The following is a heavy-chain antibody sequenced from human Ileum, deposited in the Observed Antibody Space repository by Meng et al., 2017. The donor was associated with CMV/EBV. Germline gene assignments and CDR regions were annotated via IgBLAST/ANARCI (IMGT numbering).Heavy chain of an antibody. Sequence: QVQLQGSGAELLKPSENLSRNCIVSGDSTSNIHWKWHGLRAGMGLEWTVSIHSSGTTYYNPSLKSRVTISIDTSRNQFFMKLNSVTAADTAMYYCARWVTGSPGFDCWGQGTLVTVSS. CDR2: IHSSGTT. CDR1: GDSTSNIH. CDR3: ARWVTGSPGFDC. V-gene: IGHV4-4*07. D-gene: IGHD2-21*02. J-gene: IGHJ4*02.